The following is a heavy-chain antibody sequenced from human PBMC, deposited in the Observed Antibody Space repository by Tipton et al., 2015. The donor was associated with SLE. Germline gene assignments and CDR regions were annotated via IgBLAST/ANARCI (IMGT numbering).Heavy chain of an antibody. Sequence: SLRLSCAASGFIFSNDWMTWVRQAPGKGLEWVANIKEDGSETYYVDSVKGRFTISRDNSKNTLYLQMNSLRVEDTAVYYCVRDPGPWGQGTLVTVS. D-gene: IGHD3-10*01. CDR1: GFIFSNDW. CDR3: VRDPGP. V-gene: IGHV3-7*03. CDR2: IKEDGSET. J-gene: IGHJ4*02.